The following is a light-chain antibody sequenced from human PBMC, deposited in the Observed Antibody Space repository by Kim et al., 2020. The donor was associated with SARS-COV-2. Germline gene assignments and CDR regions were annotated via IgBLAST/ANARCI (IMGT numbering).Light chain of an antibody. V-gene: IGLV4-69*01. CDR2: LNSDGSH. J-gene: IGLJ2*01. Sequence: GKLTCTLSSGHSSYAIAWHQQQPEKGPRYLMKLNSDGSHSKGDGIPDRFSGSSSGAERYLTISSLQSEDEADYYCQTWGTGIHVVFGGGTQLTVL. CDR1: SGHSSYA. CDR3: QTWGTGIHVV.